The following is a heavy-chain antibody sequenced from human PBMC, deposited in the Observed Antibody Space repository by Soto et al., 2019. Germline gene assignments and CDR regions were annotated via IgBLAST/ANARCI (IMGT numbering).Heavy chain of an antibody. CDR3: ARDLAKGSYFDF. D-gene: IGHD3-10*01. J-gene: IGHJ4*02. CDR2: IWRDGSKI. V-gene: IGHV3-33*01. CDR1: GFAFNTQG. Sequence: GGSLRLSCAASGFAFNTQGMHWLRQTPDKGLEWVALIWRDGSKIYYADSVKGRFTISRDNSKSTLYLQMDSLRAEDTATYYCARDLAKGSYFDFWGQGTLVTVSS.